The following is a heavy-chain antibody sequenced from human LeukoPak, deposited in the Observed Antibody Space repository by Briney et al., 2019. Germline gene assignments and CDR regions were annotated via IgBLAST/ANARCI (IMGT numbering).Heavy chain of an antibody. CDR2: INHSGST. V-gene: IGHV4-34*01. J-gene: IGHJ6*03. D-gene: IGHD2-15*01. CDR1: GGSFSGYY. Sequence: SETLSLTCAVYGGSFSGYYWSWIRQPPGKGLEWIGEINHSGSTNYNPSLKSRVTISVDTSKNQFSLKLGSVTAADTAVYYYARLRYCSGGSCYSARVYYYYYMDVWGKGTTVTISS. CDR3: ARLRYCSGGSCYSARVYYYYYMDV.